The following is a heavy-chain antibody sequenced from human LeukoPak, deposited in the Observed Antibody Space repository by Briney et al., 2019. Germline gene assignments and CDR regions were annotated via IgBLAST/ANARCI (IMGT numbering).Heavy chain of an antibody. J-gene: IGHJ4*02. CDR3: ARGRGYSSSCLDY. Sequence: GASVKVSCKTSGYTFTSSDINWVRQATGQGLEWMGWMSPNSGNTGYAQRFQGRVTMTRDTSISTAYMELSSLRSEDTAVYYCARGRGYSSSCLDYWGQGTLVTVSS. CDR2: MSPNSGNT. D-gene: IGHD6-13*01. CDR1: GYTFTSSD. V-gene: IGHV1-8*01.